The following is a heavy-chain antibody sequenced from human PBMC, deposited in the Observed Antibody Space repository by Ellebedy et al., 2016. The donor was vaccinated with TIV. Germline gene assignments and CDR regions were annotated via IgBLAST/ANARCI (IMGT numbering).Heavy chain of an antibody. Sequence: GESLKISCQGSGYSFTTYWIAWVRQMPGKGLEWMGIIYPGDSHTRYSPSFQGQVTISAVKSISTAYLQWSSLKASDTAMYFCARHYCSSTSCYGTNYYYGMDVWGQGTTVTVSS. J-gene: IGHJ6*02. CDR3: ARHYCSSTSCYGTNYYYGMDV. CDR1: GYSFTTYW. V-gene: IGHV5-51*01. D-gene: IGHD2-2*01. CDR2: IYPGDSHT.